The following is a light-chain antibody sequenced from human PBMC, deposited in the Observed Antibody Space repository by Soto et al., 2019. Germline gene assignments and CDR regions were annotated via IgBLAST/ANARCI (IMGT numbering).Light chain of an antibody. V-gene: IGKV1-9*01. CDR2: GAS. CDR3: LQHYNYPRT. CDR1: QDITNF. J-gene: IGKJ1*01. Sequence: DIQLTQSPSFLSASVGDRVTITCRASQDITNFLAWYQQKPGKAPELLIYGASTLHSGVPPRFSGSGSGTEFTLTISSLQPEDFATYYCLQHYNYPRTFGQGTKVDIK.